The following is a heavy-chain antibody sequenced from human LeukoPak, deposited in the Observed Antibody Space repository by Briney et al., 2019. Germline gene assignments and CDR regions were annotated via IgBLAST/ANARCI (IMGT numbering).Heavy chain of an antibody. D-gene: IGHD6-6*01. V-gene: IGHV1-46*01. Sequence: AAVKVSCKASRYTVTNFYIQWVRQAPGQGVEWMGMINASGGNTHNAPKFQGRVTITTDESTSTAYMELSSLRTEETAVYYCARVSIAARTALEEIDYWGQGTLVTVSS. CDR1: RYTVTNFY. J-gene: IGHJ4*02. CDR2: INASGGNT. CDR3: ARVSIAARTALEEIDY.